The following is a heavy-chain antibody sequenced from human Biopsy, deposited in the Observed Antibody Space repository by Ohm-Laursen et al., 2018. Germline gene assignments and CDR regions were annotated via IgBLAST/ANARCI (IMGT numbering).Heavy chain of an antibody. CDR1: GYTFTGHY. Sequence: SVKVSCKTSGYTFTGHYMHWVRQAPGQGLEWMGWINPNGGDTNYAQKFQGRVTMTTDTSVSTAYMELSRLTFDDTAVYYCARASMIRGVMDVDYWGQGTLVIVSS. J-gene: IGHJ4*02. D-gene: IGHD3-10*01. CDR3: ARASMIRGVMDVDY. CDR2: INPNGGDT. V-gene: IGHV1-2*02.